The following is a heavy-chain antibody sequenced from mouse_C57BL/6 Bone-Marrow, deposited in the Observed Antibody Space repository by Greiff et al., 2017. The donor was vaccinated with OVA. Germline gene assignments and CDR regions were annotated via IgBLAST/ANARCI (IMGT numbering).Heavy chain of an antibody. CDR2: IHPNSGST. J-gene: IGHJ3*01. Sequence: VQLQQPGAELVKPGASVKLSCKASGYTFTSYWMHWVKQRPGQGLEWIGMIHPNSGSTNYNEKFKSKATLTVDKSSSTAYMQLSSLTSEDSAVDYGARPAANYYGSSAWFAYWGQGTLVTVSA. D-gene: IGHD1-1*01. CDR1: GYTFTSYW. V-gene: IGHV1-64*01. CDR3: ARPAANYYGSSAWFAY.